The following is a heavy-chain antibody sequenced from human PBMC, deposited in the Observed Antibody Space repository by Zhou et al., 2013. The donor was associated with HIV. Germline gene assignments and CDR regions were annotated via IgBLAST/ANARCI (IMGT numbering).Heavy chain of an antibody. J-gene: IGHJ4*02. CDR3: ASRTDYGGNLRLDY. Sequence: QVQLVQSGAEVKKPGSSVKVSCKASGGTFSSYAISWVRQAPGQGLEWMGRIIPILGIANYAQKFQGRVTITADKSTSTAYMELSSLRSEDTAVYYCASRTDYGGNLRLDYWGQGTLVTVSS. V-gene: IGHV1-69*04. CDR2: IIPILGIA. D-gene: IGHD4-17*01. CDR1: GGTFSSYA.